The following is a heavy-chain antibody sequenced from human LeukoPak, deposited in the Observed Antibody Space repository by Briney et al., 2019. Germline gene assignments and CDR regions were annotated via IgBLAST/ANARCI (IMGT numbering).Heavy chain of an antibody. CDR3: ARVPRSGNHFDY. Sequence: PGGSLRLSCAASGFTFSSYEMNWVRQAPGKGLEWVSYISSGGSPIYAGSVKGRFTISRDNAKNSLYLEMNSLRAEDTAVYYCARVPRSGNHFDYWGQGTLVTVSS. CDR1: GFTFSSYE. V-gene: IGHV3-48*03. CDR2: ISSGGSPI. J-gene: IGHJ4*02. D-gene: IGHD1-26*01.